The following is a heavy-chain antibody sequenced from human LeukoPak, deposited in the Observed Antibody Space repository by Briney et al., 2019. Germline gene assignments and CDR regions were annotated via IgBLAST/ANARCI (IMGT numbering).Heavy chain of an antibody. CDR3: AKTGFQFGTYYYYMDV. D-gene: IGHD1-1*01. J-gene: IGHJ6*03. CDR2: IRFDGTDA. CDR1: GFTFSDYG. Sequence: PGGSLRLSCAASGFTFSDYGKHWVRRAPGKGLDWVAFIRFDGTDAYYADSVKGRFTISRDNSKNTLYLQMNGLGGEDTGVYHCAKTGFQFGTYYYYMDVWGKGTTVTVSS. V-gene: IGHV3-30*02.